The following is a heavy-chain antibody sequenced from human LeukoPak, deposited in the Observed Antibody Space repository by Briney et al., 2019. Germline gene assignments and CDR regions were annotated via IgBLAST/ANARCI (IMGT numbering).Heavy chain of an antibody. V-gene: IGHV4-39*01. J-gene: IGHJ4*02. CDR3: VKSGGYGLIDY. CDR1: GGSISSYY. D-gene: IGHD6-19*01. CDR2: IYYSGST. Sequence: PSETLSLTCTVSGGSISSYYWGWIRQPPGKGLEWIGSIYYSGSTYYNPSLKSRVTISVDTSKNQFSLKLSSVTAADTAMYYCVKSGGYGLIDYWGQGTLVTVSS.